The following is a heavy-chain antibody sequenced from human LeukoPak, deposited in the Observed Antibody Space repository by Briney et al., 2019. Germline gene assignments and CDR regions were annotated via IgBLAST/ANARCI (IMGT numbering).Heavy chain of an antibody. J-gene: IGHJ4*02. Sequence: SETLSLTCTVSGGSISSGGYYWSWIRQPPGKGLEWIGYIYYSGSTNYNPSLKSRVTISVDTSKNQFSLKLSSVTAADTAVYYCARLGVRFGGSGWNHYFDYWGQGTLVTVSS. D-gene: IGHD6-19*01. V-gene: IGHV4-61*08. CDR2: IYYSGST. CDR1: GGSISSGGYY. CDR3: ARLGVRFGGSGWNHYFDY.